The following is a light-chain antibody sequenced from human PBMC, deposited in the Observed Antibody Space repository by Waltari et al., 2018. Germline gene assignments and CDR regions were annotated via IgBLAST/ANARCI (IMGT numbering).Light chain of an antibody. Sequence: QSLLTQPPSLSGAPGQRVTISCTGDSSNIGAGYDVNWYQQFPGTAPRLLMSRNTERPAGGPERFSGSKSGTSASLAITGLQAEDEAAYYCQSYDSRLTAWVFGGGTKVTVL. J-gene: IGLJ3*02. CDR1: SSNIGAGYD. V-gene: IGLV1-40*01. CDR3: QSYDSRLTAWV. CDR2: RNT.